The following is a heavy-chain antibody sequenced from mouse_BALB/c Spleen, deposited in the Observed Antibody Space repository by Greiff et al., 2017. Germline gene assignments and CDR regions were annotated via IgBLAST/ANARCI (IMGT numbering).Heavy chain of an antibody. CDR3: ARKTYYGNYEGYFDV. D-gene: IGHD2-10*01. J-gene: IGHJ1*01. V-gene: IGHV1S135*01. Sequence: QLQQSGPELMKPGASVKISCKASGYSFTSYYMHWVKQSHGKSLEWIGYIDPFNGGTSYNQKFKGKATLTVDKSSSTAYMHLSSLTSEDSAVYYCARKTYYGNYEGYFDVWGAGTTVTVSS. CDR2: IDPFNGGT. CDR1: GYSFTSYY.